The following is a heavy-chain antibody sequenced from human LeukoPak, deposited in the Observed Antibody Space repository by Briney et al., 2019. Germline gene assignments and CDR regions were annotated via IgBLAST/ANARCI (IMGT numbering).Heavy chain of an antibody. CDR1: GYSFTNYW. CDR3: ARRHATATATCFDY. V-gene: IGHV5-51*01. J-gene: IGHJ4*02. CDR2: IYPGDSDT. Sequence: GESLKISCKGSGYSFTNYWIAWVRQMPGKGLEWMGIIYPGDSDTKYSPSFQGQATISADKSISTAYLQWSSLKASDTAMYFCARRHATATATCFDYWGQGTLVTVSS. D-gene: IGHD6-13*01.